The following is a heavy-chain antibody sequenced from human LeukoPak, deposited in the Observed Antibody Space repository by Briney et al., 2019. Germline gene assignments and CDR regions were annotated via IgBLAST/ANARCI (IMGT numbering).Heavy chain of an antibody. D-gene: IGHD2/OR15-2a*01. CDR3: AREVSNWFDP. CDR1: GGSISSGGYS. V-gene: IGHV4-30-2*01. CDR2: IYHSGST. J-gene: IGHJ5*02. Sequence: SQTLSLTCAVSGGSISSGGYSWSWIRQPPGKGLEWIGYIYHSGSTYYNPFLKSRVTISVDRSKNQFSLKLSSVTAADTAVYYCAREVSNWFDPWGQGTLVTVSS.